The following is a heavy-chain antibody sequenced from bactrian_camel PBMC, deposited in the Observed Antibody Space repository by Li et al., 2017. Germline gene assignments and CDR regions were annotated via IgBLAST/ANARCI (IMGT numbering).Heavy chain of an antibody. CDR2: IDSDGST. Sequence: HVQLVESGGGSVQSGGSLRLSCAAFRYTYRPYCMGWFRQAPGKERVGVAAIDSDGSTYYADSVKGRFTISQGYARNTLYMQMNSLKPEDTATYYCAADLGTSVCSDMEYVPNFDHRGRGTQVTVS. J-gene: IGHJ4*01. CDR1: RYTYRPYC. D-gene: IGHD1*01. V-gene: IGHV3S55*01. CDR3: AADLGTSVCSDMEYVPNFDH.